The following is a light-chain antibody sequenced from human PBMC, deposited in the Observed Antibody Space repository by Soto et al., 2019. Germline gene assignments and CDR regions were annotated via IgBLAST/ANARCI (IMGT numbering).Light chain of an antibody. CDR2: GAS. V-gene: IGKV3-20*01. J-gene: IGKJ2*01. Sequence: EIVLTQSPGTLSLSPGERAALSCRVSQSVSSYLAWYQQKPGQAPRLLIYGASSRATGTPDRFSGSGSGTDFTLTISRLEPEDFAVYYCQQYGSSPYTFGQGTKVEIK. CDR1: QSVSSY. CDR3: QQYGSSPYT.